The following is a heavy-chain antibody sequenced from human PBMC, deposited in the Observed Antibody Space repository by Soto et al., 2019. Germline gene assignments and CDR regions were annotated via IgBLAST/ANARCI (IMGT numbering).Heavy chain of an antibody. CDR2: ISGSGGST. D-gene: IGHD6-19*01. Sequence: PGGSLRLSCAASGFTFSSYAMSWVRQAPGKGLEWVSAISGSGGSTYYADSVKGRFTISRDNSKNTLYLQMNSLRAEDTAVYYCAKDVRRHRSIGWAFDYWGQGTLVTVSS. V-gene: IGHV3-23*01. J-gene: IGHJ4*02. CDR3: AKDVRRHRSIGWAFDY. CDR1: GFTFSSYA.